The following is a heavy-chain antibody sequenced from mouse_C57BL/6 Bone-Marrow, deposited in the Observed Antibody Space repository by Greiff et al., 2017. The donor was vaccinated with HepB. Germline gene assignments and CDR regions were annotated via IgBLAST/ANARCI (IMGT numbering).Heavy chain of an antibody. CDR1: GFSLTSYG. Sequence: QVQLKESGPGLVAPSQSLSITCTVSGFSLTSYGVSWVRQPPGKGLEWLGVIWGDGSTNYHSALISRLSISKDNSKSQVFLKLNSLQTDDTATYYCAKRGERFYYSNPSYWYFDVWGTGTTVTVSS. CDR2: IWGDGST. CDR3: AKRGERFYYSNPSYWYFDV. D-gene: IGHD2-5*01. J-gene: IGHJ1*03. V-gene: IGHV2-3*01.